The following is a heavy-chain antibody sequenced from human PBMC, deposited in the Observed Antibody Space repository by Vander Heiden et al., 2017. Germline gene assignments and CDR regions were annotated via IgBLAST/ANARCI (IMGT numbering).Heavy chain of an antibody. CDR2: IWCDGTYK. J-gene: IGHJ4*02. CDR3: ARALSSGWSLFDY. V-gene: IGHV3-33*01. CDR1: GFTSSSYA. Sequence: QVQMVDSGGGVVQPGRSLRLSCAAFGFTSSSYAMHWVRQAPGKGLEWVAVIWCDGTYKYYADSVKGRFTISRDNSKNTLYLQMNSLRAEDTAVYYCARALSSGWSLFDYWGQGTLVTVSS. D-gene: IGHD6-19*01.